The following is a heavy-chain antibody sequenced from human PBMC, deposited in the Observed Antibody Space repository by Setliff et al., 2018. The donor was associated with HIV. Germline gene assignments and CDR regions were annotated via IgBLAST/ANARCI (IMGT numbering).Heavy chain of an antibody. V-gene: IGHV1-46*01. CDR2: INPSGGGT. CDR1: GYTFTSYY. Sequence: ASVKVSCKASGYTFTSYYIHWVRQAPGQGLEWMGIINPSGGGTTYAQTFQDRVTMSRDTSTSTVYMELSSLRSEDTAVYYCAREALHAGGWRGAFDIWGQGTLVTVSS. J-gene: IGHJ3*02. D-gene: IGHD6-19*01. CDR3: AREALHAGGWRGAFDI.